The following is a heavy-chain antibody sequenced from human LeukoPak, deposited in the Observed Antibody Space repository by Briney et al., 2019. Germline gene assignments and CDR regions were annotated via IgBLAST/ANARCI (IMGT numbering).Heavy chain of an antibody. CDR1: GGSFSSFH. J-gene: IGHJ3*02. CDR3: ATGNYDSRGYSNAFAI. Sequence: SETLTLTCTVSGGSFSSFHWSWIRQPPGKSLEWIGYIYYSGSTNSNPSLKSRVIISADTSKSQFSLKLGSVTAADTAMYYCATGNYDSRGYSNAFAIWGQGAMVTVSS. CDR2: IYYSGST. V-gene: IGHV4-59*01. D-gene: IGHD3-22*01.